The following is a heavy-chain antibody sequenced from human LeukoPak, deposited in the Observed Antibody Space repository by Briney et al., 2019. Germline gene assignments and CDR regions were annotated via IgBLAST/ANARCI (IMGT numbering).Heavy chain of an antibody. CDR2: INHSVST. J-gene: IGHJ4*02. CDR1: GGSFSGYY. D-gene: IGHD3-10*01. V-gene: IGHV4-34*01. Sequence: SETLSLTCAVYGGSFSGYYWSWIRQPPRKGLEWIGEINHSVSTNYNPSLKSRVTISVDTSKNQFSLKLSSVTAADTAVYYCARGLDQYGSGSYYNDYWGQGTLVTVSS. CDR3: ARGLDQYGSGSYYNDY.